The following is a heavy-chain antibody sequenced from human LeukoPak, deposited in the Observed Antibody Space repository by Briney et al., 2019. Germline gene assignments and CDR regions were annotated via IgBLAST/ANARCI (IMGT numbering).Heavy chain of an antibody. CDR3: VSDGLLEGYSGGSGDS. CDR1: GGTFATLD. V-gene: IGHV1-69*04. J-gene: IGHJ5*01. D-gene: IGHD3-3*01. CDR2: IIPILGIA. Sequence: SVKASCNASGGTFATLDTGCVRQAPGQGLEWMGRIIPILGIANYAQKFQGRVTITADKSTSTAYMELSSLRSEDTAVYYCVSDGLLEGYSGGSGDSWGRGTLVTVSS.